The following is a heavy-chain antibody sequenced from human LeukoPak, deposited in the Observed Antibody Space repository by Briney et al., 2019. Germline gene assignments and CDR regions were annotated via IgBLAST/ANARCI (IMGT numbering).Heavy chain of an antibody. CDR3: ARDGSSWPFFES. CDR2: IYGSGTT. D-gene: IGHD6-13*01. Sequence: SETLSLTSTVSGGSMSTFYWSWIRQPAGKGLEWIGRIYGSGTTNYNPALKSRVTMSVDTSKKQFSLKLTSVTAADTAVYYCARDGSSWPFFESWGQGTLVTVSS. V-gene: IGHV4-4*07. J-gene: IGHJ4*02. CDR1: GGSMSTFY.